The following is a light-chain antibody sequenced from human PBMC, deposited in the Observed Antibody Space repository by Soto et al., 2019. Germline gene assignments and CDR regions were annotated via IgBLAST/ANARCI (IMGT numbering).Light chain of an antibody. CDR2: GAS. J-gene: IGKJ2*03. CDR1: QSVRNSY. CDR3: SQYGSSPLYS. V-gene: IGKV3-20*01. Sequence: IVLTQSPGTLSLSPGERATLSCRASQSVRNSYLAWYQQKPGQAPRLLIYGASNRATGIPDRFSGSGSGTEFTLTISRLEPEDFAVYYCSQYGSSPLYSFGQGTKLQIK.